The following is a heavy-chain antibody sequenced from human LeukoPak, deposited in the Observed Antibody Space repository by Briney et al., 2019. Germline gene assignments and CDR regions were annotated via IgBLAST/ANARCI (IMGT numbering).Heavy chain of an antibody. CDR1: GYTFTSYY. CDR3: ARDVDIVATDFDY. V-gene: IGHV1-46*01. CDR2: INPSGGST. Sequence: ASVKVSCKASGYTFTSYYIHWVRQAPGQGLEWMGIINPSGGSTSYAQKFQGRLTMTRDTSISTAYMELSRLRSDDTAVYYCARDVDIVATDFDYWGQGTLVTVSS. J-gene: IGHJ4*02. D-gene: IGHD5-12*01.